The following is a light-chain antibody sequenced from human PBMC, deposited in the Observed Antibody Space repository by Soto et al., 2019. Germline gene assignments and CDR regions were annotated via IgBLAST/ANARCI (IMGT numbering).Light chain of an antibody. CDR2: DVS. J-gene: IGLJ2*01. CDR1: SSDVGGYNY. V-gene: IGLV2-14*01. Sequence: QSALTQPASVSGSPGQSITISCTGTSSDVGGYNYVYWYQQHPGKSPKLIIYDVSNRPSGVSNRFSGSKSGNTASLNISGLQAEDDADYYCSSYTSSSTLVFGGGTKLTVL. CDR3: SSYTSSSTLV.